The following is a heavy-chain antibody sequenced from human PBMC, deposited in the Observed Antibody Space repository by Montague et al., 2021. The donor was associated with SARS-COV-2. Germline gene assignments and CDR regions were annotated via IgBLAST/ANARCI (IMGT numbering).Heavy chain of an antibody. CDR3: VRMGAALRINDWFDP. D-gene: IGHD1-26*01. V-gene: IGHV4-39*01. J-gene: IGHJ5*02. CDR1: GGSISSSDSY. CDR2: IYYSGTT. Sequence: SETLSLTCTVSGGSISSSDSYWGWLRQPPGKGLEWIGSIYYSGTTYYNPSLKSRITMTVDTSKNQFSLNLISVTAADTAVYFCVRMGAALRINDWFDPWGQGALVTVSS.